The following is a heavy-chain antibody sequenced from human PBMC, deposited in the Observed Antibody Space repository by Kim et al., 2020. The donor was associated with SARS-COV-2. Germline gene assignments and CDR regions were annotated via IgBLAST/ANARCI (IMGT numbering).Heavy chain of an antibody. D-gene: IGHD4-17*01. CDR3: AKDAGDYGGNGGDFDY. J-gene: IGHJ4*02. Sequence: SVKGRFTISRDNAKNSLYLQMNSLRAEDTALYYCAKDAGDYGGNGGDFDYWGQGTLVTVSS. V-gene: IGHV3-9*01.